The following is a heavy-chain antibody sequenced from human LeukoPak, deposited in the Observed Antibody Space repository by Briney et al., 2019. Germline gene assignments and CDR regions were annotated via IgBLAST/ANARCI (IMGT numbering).Heavy chain of an antibody. V-gene: IGHV7-4-1*02. Sequence: GASVKVSCKASGYTFTSYAMNWVRQAPGQGLEWMGWINTNTGNPTYAQGFTGRFVFPLDTSVSTAYLQISSLKAEDTAVYYCARDRKGRIVVVPAAQPSYNWFDPWGQGTLVTVSS. CDR2: INTNTGNP. CDR1: GYTFTSYA. CDR3: ARDRKGRIVVVPAAQPSYNWFDP. D-gene: IGHD2-2*01. J-gene: IGHJ5*02.